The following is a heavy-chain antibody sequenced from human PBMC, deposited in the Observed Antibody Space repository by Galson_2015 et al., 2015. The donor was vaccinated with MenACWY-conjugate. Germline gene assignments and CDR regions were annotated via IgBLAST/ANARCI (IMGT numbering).Heavy chain of an antibody. V-gene: IGHV3-43*01. J-gene: IGHJ6*02. CDR1: GFTFDDYT. CDR3: AKDMGGLTATYYYYYYGMDV. CDR2: ISWDGGST. D-gene: IGHD1-26*01. Sequence: SLRLSCAASGFTFDDYTMHWVRQAPGKGLEWVSLISWDGGSTYYADSVKGRFTISRDNSKNSLYLQMNSLRTEDTALYYCAKDMGGLTATYYYYYYGMDVWGRGTTVTVSS.